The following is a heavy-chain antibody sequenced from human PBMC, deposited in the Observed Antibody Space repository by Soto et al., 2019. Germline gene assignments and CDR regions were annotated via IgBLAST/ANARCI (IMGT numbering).Heavy chain of an antibody. CDR3: ARDLWGYCGTDCYPLDV. CDR2: IYYSGST. V-gene: IGHV4-39*07. J-gene: IGHJ6*02. Sequence: SETLSLTCTVSGGSISSSSYYWGWIRQPPGKGLEWIGSIYYSGSTYYNPSLKSRVTISVDTSKNQFSLKLNSVTAADTSVYYCARDLWGYCGTDCYPLDVWGQGTTVT. CDR1: GGSISSSSYY. D-gene: IGHD2-21*02.